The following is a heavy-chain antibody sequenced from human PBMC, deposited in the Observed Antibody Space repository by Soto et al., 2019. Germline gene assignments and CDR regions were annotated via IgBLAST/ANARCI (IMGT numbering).Heavy chain of an antibody. CDR3: ARGVAARVSAPDF. D-gene: IGHD6-6*01. CDR2: LYDSGST. Sequence: EVQLVESGGDLVQPGGSLRLSCAGSGFDVSTRSMSWVRQAQGKGPEWVSSLYDSGSTYYAGSVRGRFSISRDNSKNTLYLQITSLRAEDTAVYFCARGVAARVSAPDFWGQGTLVTVSS. CDR1: GFDVSTRS. V-gene: IGHV3-66*01. J-gene: IGHJ4*01.